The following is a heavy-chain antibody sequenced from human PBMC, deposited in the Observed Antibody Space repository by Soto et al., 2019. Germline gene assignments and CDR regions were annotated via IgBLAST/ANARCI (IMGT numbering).Heavy chain of an antibody. CDR3: AKAPELGFNWFDP. CDR2: ISYEGSNK. D-gene: IGHD7-27*01. V-gene: IGHV3-30*18. CDR1: GFTFSSYG. Sequence: PGGSLRLSCAASGFTFSSYGMHWVRQAPGKGLEWVAVISYEGSNKYYADSAKGRFTFSGDNSKSTWYLQMNSLRAEDTAVYYCAKAPELGFNWFDPWGQGTLVTVSS. J-gene: IGHJ5*02.